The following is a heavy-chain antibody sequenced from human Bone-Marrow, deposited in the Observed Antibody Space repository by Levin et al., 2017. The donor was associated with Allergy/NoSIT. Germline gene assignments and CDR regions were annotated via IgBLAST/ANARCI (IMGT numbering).Heavy chain of an antibody. V-gene: IGHV4-39*01. CDR1: GDSISSNSLY. J-gene: IGHJ6*03. CDR2: IYYSGTT. CDR3: ARHTYFYYYMDV. Sequence: SQTLSLTCTVSGDSISSNSLYWGWIRQPPGKGLECIGTIYYSGTTYYNPSLKSRVTITLHTSENQFSLKLSSVTAADTAVYYCARHTYFYYYMDVWGKGTTVTVSS.